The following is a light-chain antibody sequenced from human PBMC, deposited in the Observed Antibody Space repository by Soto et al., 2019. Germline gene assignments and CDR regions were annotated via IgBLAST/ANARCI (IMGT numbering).Light chain of an antibody. CDR1: QTISSW. J-gene: IGKJ1*01. CDR3: QQYGSSLT. CDR2: KAS. Sequence: DIQITQSPSTLSGSVGDRVTITCRASQTISSWLAWYQQKPGKAPKLLIYKASTLKSGVPSRLSGSGSGTDFTLTIRRLEPEDFAVYYCQQYGSSLTFGQGTKVDIK. V-gene: IGKV1-5*03.